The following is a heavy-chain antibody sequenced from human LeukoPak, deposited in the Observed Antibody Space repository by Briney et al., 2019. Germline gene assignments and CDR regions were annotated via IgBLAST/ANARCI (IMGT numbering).Heavy chain of an antibody. CDR2: IRYDGSNK. J-gene: IGHJ4*02. CDR3: AKDHESDGYPCLDH. D-gene: IGHD3-22*01. Sequence: GGSLRLSCAASGFTFSSYAMHWVRQAPGKGLEWVAFIRYDGSNKYYADAVRGRFTISRDNSRNTLSLQMDSLRAEDTAVYYCAKDHESDGYPCLDHWGLGTLVTVSS. V-gene: IGHV3-30*02. CDR1: GFTFSSYA.